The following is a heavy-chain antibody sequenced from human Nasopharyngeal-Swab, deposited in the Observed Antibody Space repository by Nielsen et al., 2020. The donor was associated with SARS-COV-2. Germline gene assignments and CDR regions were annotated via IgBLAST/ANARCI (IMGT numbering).Heavy chain of an antibody. D-gene: IGHD2-2*01. CDR2: VHWDDEK. Sequence: WISQPPGKALEWLAHVHWDDEKSYSPSLKSRLTITKDTSKNQVVLTMTNVDPVDTASYYCARGYQLIRGFDYWGQGTLVTVSS. J-gene: IGHJ4*02. V-gene: IGHV2-5*02. CDR3: ARGYQLIRGFDY.